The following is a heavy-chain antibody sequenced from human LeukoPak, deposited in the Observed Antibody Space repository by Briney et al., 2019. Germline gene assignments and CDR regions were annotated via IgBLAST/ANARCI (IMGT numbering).Heavy chain of an antibody. J-gene: IGHJ4*02. CDR1: GYTFTSYG. D-gene: IGHD6-19*01. Sequence: ASVKVSCKASGYTFTSYGISWVRQAPGQGLESMGWISAYNGNTNYAQKLQGRVTMTTDTSTSKAYMELRSLRSDDTAVYYCARQGLVVSAYYFDYWGQGTLVTVSS. CDR2: ISAYNGNT. CDR3: ARQGLVVSAYYFDY. V-gene: IGHV1-18*01.